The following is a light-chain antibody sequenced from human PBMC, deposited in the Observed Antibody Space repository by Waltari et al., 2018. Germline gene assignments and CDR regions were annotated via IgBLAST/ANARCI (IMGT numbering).Light chain of an antibody. V-gene: IGKV1-17*01. Sequence: DMQMTQSPSYLTSSVGNRITITCRATQGIRNDINWYQQKPGKAPRRLIYDASTLQSGVPSRFSGSGSGTEFTLTISSLQPEDFATYYCLQHNDYPWTFGQGTKVDIK. J-gene: IGKJ1*01. CDR1: QGIRND. CDR3: LQHNDYPWT. CDR2: DAS.